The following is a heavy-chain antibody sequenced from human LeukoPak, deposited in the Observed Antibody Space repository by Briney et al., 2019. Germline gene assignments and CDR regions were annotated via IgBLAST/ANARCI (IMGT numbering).Heavy chain of an antibody. Sequence: ASVKVSCKASGHTFTSYGFSWVRQAPGQGLEWMGWISAYNGNTNYAQKLQGRVTMTTDTSTSTAYMELRSLRSDDTAVYYCAREYSSPLYYYYYYYMDVWGKGTTVTVSS. CDR2: ISAYNGNT. J-gene: IGHJ6*03. CDR3: AREYSSPLYYYYYYYMDV. CDR1: GHTFTSYG. V-gene: IGHV1-18*01. D-gene: IGHD6-13*01.